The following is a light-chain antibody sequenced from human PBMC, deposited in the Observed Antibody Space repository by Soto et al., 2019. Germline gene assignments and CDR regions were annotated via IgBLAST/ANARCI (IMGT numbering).Light chain of an antibody. V-gene: IGKV3-20*01. CDR2: GAS. Sequence: EIVLTQSPGTLSLSPGERATLSCRASQSVSSSYLAWYQQKPGQAPRLLIYGASSRATGIPDRFSGSGSGTDFTLTISRLEPEDFAVYYCQQYGSSPLGQGTKVDI. CDR3: QQYGSSP. CDR1: QSVSSSY. J-gene: IGKJ1*01.